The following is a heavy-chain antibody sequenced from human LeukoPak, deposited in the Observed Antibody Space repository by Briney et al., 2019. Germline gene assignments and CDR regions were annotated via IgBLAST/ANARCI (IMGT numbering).Heavy chain of an antibody. CDR2: IYYSGST. V-gene: IGHV4-59*01. CDR1: GGSISSYY. Sequence: NPSETLSLTCTVSGGSISSYYWSWIRQPPGKGLEWIGYIYYSGSTNYNPSLKSRVTISIDTSKNQFSLKLSSVTAADTAVYYCARSITSSWYGDFQHWGQGTLVTVSS. J-gene: IGHJ1*01. CDR3: ARSITSSWYGDFQH. D-gene: IGHD6-13*01.